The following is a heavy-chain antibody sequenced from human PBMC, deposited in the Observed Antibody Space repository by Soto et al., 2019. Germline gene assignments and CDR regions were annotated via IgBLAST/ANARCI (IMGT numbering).Heavy chain of an antibody. CDR1: GFTFSSYG. V-gene: IGHV3-30*18. CDR2: ISYDGSNK. D-gene: IGHD6-19*01. J-gene: IGHJ6*03. Sequence: QVQLVESGGGVVQPGRSLRLSCAASGFTFSSYGMHWVRQAPGKGLEWVAVISYDGSNKYYADSVKGRFTISRDNSKNTLYLQMNSLRAEDTAVYYCAKGLSSGWYNYYYMDVWGKGTTVTVSS. CDR3: AKGLSSGWYNYYYMDV.